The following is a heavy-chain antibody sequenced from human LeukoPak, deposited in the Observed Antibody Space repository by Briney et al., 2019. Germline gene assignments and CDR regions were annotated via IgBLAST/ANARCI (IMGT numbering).Heavy chain of an antibody. V-gene: IGHV4-34*01. CDR1: GGSFSGYY. D-gene: IGHD4-11*01. Sequence: SETLSLTCAVYGGSFSGYYWSLIRQPPGKGLEWIGEINHSGSTNYNPSLKSRVTISVDTSKNQFSLKLSSVTAADTAVYYCARAPHDYSRYYYYYYMDVRGKGTTVTVSS. CDR2: INHSGST. CDR3: ARAPHDYSRYYYYYYMDV. J-gene: IGHJ6*03.